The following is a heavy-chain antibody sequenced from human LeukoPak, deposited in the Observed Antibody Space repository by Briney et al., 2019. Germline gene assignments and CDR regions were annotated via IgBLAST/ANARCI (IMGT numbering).Heavy chain of an antibody. J-gene: IGHJ4*02. Sequence: PSETLSLTCAVYGGSFSGYYWSWIRQPPGKGLEWIGEINHSGSTNYNPSLKSRVTISVDTSKNQFSLRLSSVTAADTAVYYCARALYYYDGSGYYFGYWGQGTLVTVSS. CDR2: INHSGST. V-gene: IGHV4-34*01. D-gene: IGHD3-22*01. CDR3: ARALYYYDGSGYYFGY. CDR1: GGSFSGYY.